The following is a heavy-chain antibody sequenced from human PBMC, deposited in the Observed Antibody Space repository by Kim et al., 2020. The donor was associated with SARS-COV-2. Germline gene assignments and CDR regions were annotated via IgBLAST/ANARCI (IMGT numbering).Heavy chain of an antibody. J-gene: IGHJ3*02. V-gene: IGHV4-39*07. D-gene: IGHD1-26*01. Sequence: NPSLKSRVTISVDPSKNQFSLKLSSVTAADTAVYYCARRAVVGATGAFDIWGQGTMVTVSS. CDR3: ARRAVVGATGAFDI.